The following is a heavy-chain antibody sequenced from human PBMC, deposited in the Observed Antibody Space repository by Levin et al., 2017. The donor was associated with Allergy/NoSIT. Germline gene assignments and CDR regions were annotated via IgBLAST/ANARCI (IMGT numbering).Heavy chain of an antibody. CDR3: ARDLMVWEDEFWSGYYKGHYYYGMDV. V-gene: IGHV3-11*01. Sequence: GGSLRLSCAASGFTFSDYYMSWIRQAPGKGLEWVSYISSSGGTIYYADSVKGRFTISRDNAKNSLYLQMNSLRAEDTAVYYCARDLMVWEDEFWSGYYKGHYYYGMDVWGQGTTVTVSS. CDR1: GFTFSDYY. D-gene: IGHD3-3*01. J-gene: IGHJ6*02. CDR2: ISSSGGTI.